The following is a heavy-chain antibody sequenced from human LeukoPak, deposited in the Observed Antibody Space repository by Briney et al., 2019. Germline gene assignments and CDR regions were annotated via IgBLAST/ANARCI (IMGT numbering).Heavy chain of an antibody. Sequence: GGSPRLSCAASGFTFSSYAMHWVRQAPGKGLEWVAVISYDGSNKYYADSVKGRFTISRDNSKNTLYLQMNSLRAEDTAVYYCAREPGGWYERSFDYWGQGTLVTVSS. CDR3: AREPGGWYERSFDY. CDR2: ISYDGSNK. D-gene: IGHD6-19*01. CDR1: GFTFSSYA. J-gene: IGHJ4*02. V-gene: IGHV3-30-3*01.